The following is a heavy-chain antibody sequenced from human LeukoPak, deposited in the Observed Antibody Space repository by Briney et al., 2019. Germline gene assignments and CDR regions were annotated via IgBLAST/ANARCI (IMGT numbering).Heavy chain of an antibody. J-gene: IGHJ3*01. CDR1: GYIFTDYY. D-gene: IGHD6-6*01. CDR3: ARDPPGSAASRLIFDV. Sequence: ASVKVSCKASGYIFTDYYMHWVRQAPGQGLEWMGWINPNSGGTDYAQRFQGRVTMTRDTSISTAYMELSRLTSDDTAVYYCARDPPGSAASRLIFDVWGQGTMVTVSS. CDR2: INPNSGGT. V-gene: IGHV1-2*02.